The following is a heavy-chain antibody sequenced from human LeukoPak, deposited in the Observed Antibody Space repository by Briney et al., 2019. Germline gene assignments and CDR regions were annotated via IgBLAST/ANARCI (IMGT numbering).Heavy chain of an antibody. Sequence: GGSLRLSCAASGFTFSSYSTNWVRQAPGKGLEWVSSISSSSSYIYHADSVKGRFTISRDNAKNSLYLQMNSLRAEDTAVYYCARGLFDYWGQGTLVTVSS. V-gene: IGHV3-21*01. CDR1: GFTFSSYS. J-gene: IGHJ4*02. CDR2: ISSSSSYI. CDR3: ARGLFDY.